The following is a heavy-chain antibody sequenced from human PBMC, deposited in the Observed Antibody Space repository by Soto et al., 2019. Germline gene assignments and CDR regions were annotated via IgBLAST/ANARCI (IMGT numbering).Heavy chain of an antibody. CDR3: ARGYDILTGPLDY. J-gene: IGHJ4*02. D-gene: IGHD3-9*01. CDR1: GGSITSSSFY. V-gene: IGHV4-39*01. Sequence: SETLSLTCTVSGGSITSSSFYWGLIRQPPGKGLEWIGIIYYSGSTYYNPSLKSRVTISVDTSKSQFSLNLNSVTAADTAVYYCARGYDILTGPLDYWGPGTLVTVSS. CDR2: IYYSGST.